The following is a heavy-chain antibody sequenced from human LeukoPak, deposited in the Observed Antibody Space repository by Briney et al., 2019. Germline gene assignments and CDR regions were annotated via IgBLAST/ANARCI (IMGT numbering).Heavy chain of an antibody. V-gene: IGHV4-34*01. CDR1: GGSFNGYY. CDR2: INHSGST. Sequence: SQTLSLPCAVYGGSFNGYYWSWIRHPQGKGLEWIGEINHSGSTNYNPSLKSRVTISVDTSKNQFSLKLSSVTAADTAVYYCARGRGVKWELLPGSYYFDYWGQGTLVTVSS. J-gene: IGHJ4*02. D-gene: IGHD1-26*01. CDR3: ARGRGVKWELLPGSYYFDY.